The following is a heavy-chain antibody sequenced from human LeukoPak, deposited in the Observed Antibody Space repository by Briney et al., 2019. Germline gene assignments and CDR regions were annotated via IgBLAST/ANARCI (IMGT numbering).Heavy chain of an antibody. D-gene: IGHD3-22*01. CDR3: AKDLNSTYNYDSSGYEDAFDI. V-gene: IGHV3-48*01. CDR1: GFTFNTYT. CDR2: ISGSSGII. Sequence: GGSLRLSCAASGFTFNTYTMNWVRQAPGKGLEWVSYISGSSGIIDYADSVRGRFTISRDNSKNTLYLQMNSLRAEDTAVYYCAKDLNSTYNYDSSGYEDAFDIWGQGTMVTVSS. J-gene: IGHJ3*02.